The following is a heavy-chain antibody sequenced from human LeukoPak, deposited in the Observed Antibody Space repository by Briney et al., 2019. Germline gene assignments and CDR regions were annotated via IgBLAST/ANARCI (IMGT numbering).Heavy chain of an antibody. CDR3: AKVRGSMVRGAHYYYYMDV. D-gene: IGHD3-10*01. J-gene: IGHJ6*03. CDR2: ISYDGSNK. V-gene: IGHV3-30*04. Sequence: PGGSLRLSCAASGFTFSSYAMHWVRQAPGKGLEWVAVISYDGSNKYYADSVKGRFTISRDNSKNTLYLQMNSLRAEDTAVYYCAKVRGSMVRGAHYYYYMDVWGKGTTVTVSS. CDR1: GFTFSSYA.